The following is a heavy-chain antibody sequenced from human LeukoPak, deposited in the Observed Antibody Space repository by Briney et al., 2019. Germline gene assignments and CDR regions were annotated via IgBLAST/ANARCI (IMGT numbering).Heavy chain of an antibody. V-gene: IGHV1-8*03. J-gene: IGHJ6*03. Sequence: ASVKVSCKASGYTFTSYDINWVRQAPGQGLEWMGWMNPNSGNTGYAQKFQGRVTITRNTSISTAYMELSSLRSEDTAVYYCARGPPSTYYYYYMDVWGKGTTVTVSS. CDR1: GYTFTSYD. D-gene: IGHD2-2*01. CDR2: MNPNSGNT. CDR3: ARGPPSTYYYYYMDV.